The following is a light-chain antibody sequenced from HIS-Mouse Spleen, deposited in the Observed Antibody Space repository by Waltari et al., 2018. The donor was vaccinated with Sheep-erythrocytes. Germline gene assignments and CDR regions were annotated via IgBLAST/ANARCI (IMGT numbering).Light chain of an antibody. V-gene: IGLV2-8*01. Sequence: QSALTQPPSASGSPGQSVTISCTGTSSDVGGYNYVSWYQQHPGKAPKLMIYEVSTRPSGVPDRFSGSKSGNTASLTVSGLQAMDEADYYCQAWDSSTAWVFGGGTKLTVL. CDR3: QAWDSSTAWV. CDR1: SSDVGGYNY. CDR2: EVS. J-gene: IGLJ3*02.